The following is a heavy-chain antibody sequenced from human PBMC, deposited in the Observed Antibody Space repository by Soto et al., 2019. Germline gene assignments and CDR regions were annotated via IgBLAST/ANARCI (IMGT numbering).Heavy chain of an antibody. D-gene: IGHD3-10*02. CDR1: GFTFSSYSM. J-gene: IGHJ6*02. CDR3: ASVRGGYYYAMDV. V-gene: IGHV4-4*02. CDR2: IYHSGST. Sequence: PGGSLRLSCAASGFTFSSYSMNWVRQPPGKGLEWIGEIYHSGSTNYNPSLKSRVTISVDKSKNQFSLKLSSVTAADTAVYYCASVRGGYYYAMDVWGQGTTVTVSS.